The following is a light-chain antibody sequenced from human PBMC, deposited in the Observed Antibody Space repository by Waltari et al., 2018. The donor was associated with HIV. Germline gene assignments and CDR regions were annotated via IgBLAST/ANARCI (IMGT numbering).Light chain of an antibody. CDR2: AAS. J-gene: IGKJ1*01. V-gene: IGKV1-9*01. CDR1: QGISSY. Sequence: DIQLTQSPSFLSASVGDRVSITCRASQGISSYLAWYQQKPGKAPNLLIYAASALQSGVPSRFSGSGYGTEFTLTISSLQPEDFATYYCQQYNTYWTFGQGTKVEI. CDR3: QQYNTYWT.